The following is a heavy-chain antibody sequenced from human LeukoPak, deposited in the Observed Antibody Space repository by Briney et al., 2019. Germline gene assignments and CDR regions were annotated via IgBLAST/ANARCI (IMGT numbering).Heavy chain of an antibody. CDR2: IYSGGST. CDR3: ARRAGDYSHPYDY. D-gene: IGHD3-22*01. CDR1: GLTVSSNC. V-gene: IGHV3-53*01. J-gene: IGHJ4*02. Sequence: GGSLRLSCAASGLTVSSNCMSCVRQAPGKVLEWVSFIYSGGSTYYTDSVKGRFTISRDNSKNTLYLQMNSLRAEDTAVYYCARRAGDYSHPYDYWGQGILVTVSS.